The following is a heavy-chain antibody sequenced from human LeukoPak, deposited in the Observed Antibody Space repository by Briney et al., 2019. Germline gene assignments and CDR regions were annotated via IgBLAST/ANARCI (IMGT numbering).Heavy chain of an antibody. CDR1: GFTFSDSA. Sequence: GGSLRLSCVASGFTFSDSAIHWVRQSSGKGLEWIGHMDKETNLYATALAASVKGRFTVSRDDSKNTAYLHMNSLKTEDTALYYCTRDSGTYNWFDPWGQGTPVTVSS. V-gene: IGHV3-73*01. J-gene: IGHJ5*02. CDR2: MDKETNLYAT. CDR3: TRDSGTYNWFDP. D-gene: IGHD1-26*01.